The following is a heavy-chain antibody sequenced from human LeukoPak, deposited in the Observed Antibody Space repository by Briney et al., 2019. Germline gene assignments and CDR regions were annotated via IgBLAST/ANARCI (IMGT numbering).Heavy chain of an antibody. Sequence: ASVKVSCKASGYTFTSYYMHWVRQAPGQGLEWMGIINPSGGSTSYAQKFQGRVTMTRDTSTSTVYMELSSLRSEDTAVHYCAREEVSVAVAGTVARFDPWGQGTLVTVSS. CDR1: GYTFTSYY. V-gene: IGHV1-46*01. J-gene: IGHJ5*02. CDR3: AREEVSVAVAGTVARFDP. D-gene: IGHD6-19*01. CDR2: INPSGGST.